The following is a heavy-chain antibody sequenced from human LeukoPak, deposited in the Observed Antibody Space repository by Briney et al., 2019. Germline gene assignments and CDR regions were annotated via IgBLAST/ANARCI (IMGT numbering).Heavy chain of an antibody. CDR3: ARESRPFDY. CDR1: DGSISSGSYY. J-gene: IGHJ4*02. V-gene: IGHV4-61*02. CDR2: IYTSGST. Sequence: SETLSLTCTVSDGSISSGSYYWSWIRQPAGKGLEWIGRIYTSGSTNYNPSLKSRVTISVDTSKNQFSLKLSSVTAADTAVYYCARESRPFDYWGQGTLVTVSS.